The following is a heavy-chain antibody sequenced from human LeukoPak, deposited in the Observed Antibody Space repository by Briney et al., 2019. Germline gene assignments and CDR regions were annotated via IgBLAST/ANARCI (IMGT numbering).Heavy chain of an antibody. CDR2: IYYSGST. J-gene: IGHJ4*02. CDR1: GGSISGYY. Sequence: SETLSLTCTVSGGSISGYYWSWIRQPPGKGLECIGYIYYSGSTNYNPSLKSRVTISVDTSKNYFSLRLSSVTAADTAVYYCARDPPGSGSYYDYWGQGTLVTVSS. CDR3: ARDPPGSGSYYDY. D-gene: IGHD3-10*01. V-gene: IGHV4-59*01.